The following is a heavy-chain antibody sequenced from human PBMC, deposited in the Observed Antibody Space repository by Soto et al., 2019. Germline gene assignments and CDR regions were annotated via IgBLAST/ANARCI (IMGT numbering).Heavy chain of an antibody. Sequence: ASVKVSCKASGYTFTSYGISWVRQAPGQGLEWMGWISAYNGNTNYAQKLQGRVTMTTDTSTSTAYMELRSLRSDDTAVYYCARDHFENFYGDCEFLYCDYWGQGTLVTVSS. J-gene: IGHJ4*02. D-gene: IGHD4-17*01. V-gene: IGHV1-18*04. CDR3: ARDHFENFYGDCEFLYCDY. CDR2: ISAYNGNT. CDR1: GYTFTSYG.